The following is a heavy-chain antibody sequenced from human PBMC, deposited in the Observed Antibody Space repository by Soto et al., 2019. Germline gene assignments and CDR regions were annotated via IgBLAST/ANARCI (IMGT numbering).Heavy chain of an antibody. CDR3: AREPVVVVAATPYYYYGMDV. CDR2: IYYSGST. V-gene: IGHV4-31*03. CDR1: GGSISSGGYY. Sequence: SETLSLTCTVSGGSISSGGYYWSWIRQHPGKGLEWIGYIYYSGSTYYNPSLKSRVTISVDTSKNQFSLKLSSVTAADTAVYYCAREPVVVVAATPYYYYGMDVWGQGTTVTVSS. J-gene: IGHJ6*02. D-gene: IGHD2-15*01.